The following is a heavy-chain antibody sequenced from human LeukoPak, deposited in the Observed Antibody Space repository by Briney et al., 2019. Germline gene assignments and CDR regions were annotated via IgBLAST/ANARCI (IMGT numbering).Heavy chain of an antibody. J-gene: IGHJ4*02. CDR1: GGTFSSYA. Sequence: ASVKVSCKASGGTFSSYAISWVRQAPGQGLEWMGGIIPIFGTANYAQKFQGRVTITTDESTSTAYMELSSLRSDDTAVYYCARDPDYGDYRRFDYWGQGTLVTVSS. D-gene: IGHD4-17*01. CDR2: IIPIFGTA. CDR3: ARDPDYGDYRRFDY. V-gene: IGHV1-69*05.